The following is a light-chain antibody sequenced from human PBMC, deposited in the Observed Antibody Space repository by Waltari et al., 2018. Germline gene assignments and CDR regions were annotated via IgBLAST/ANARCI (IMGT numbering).Light chain of an antibody. CDR1: QSVSYYSNNKNY. J-gene: IGKJ1*01. CDR3: QQYYSTPPT. V-gene: IGKV4-1*01. CDR2: WAS. Sequence: DIVMTQSPDSLTVSLGERAIINCRSSQSVSYYSNNKNYLAWYRQKPGQPPKLLISWASTRESGVPDRFSGSGSGTDFTLTISSLQAEDVAVYYCQQYYSTPPTFGQGTKVEIK.